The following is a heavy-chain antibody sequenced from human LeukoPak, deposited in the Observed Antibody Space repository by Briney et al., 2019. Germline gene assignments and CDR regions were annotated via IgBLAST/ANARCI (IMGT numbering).Heavy chain of an antibody. J-gene: IGHJ4*02. CDR3: ANFWLPY. V-gene: IGHV3-7*01. D-gene: IGHD5-18*01. CDR2: IKEGGSVK. CDR1: GFTFSSYW. Sequence: GGSPRLSCAASGFTFSSYWMNWVRQAPGKGLEWVANIKEGGSVKYYVDSVKGRFTISRDNAKNSLYLQMNSLRAEDTAVYYCANFWLPYWGQGTLVTVSS.